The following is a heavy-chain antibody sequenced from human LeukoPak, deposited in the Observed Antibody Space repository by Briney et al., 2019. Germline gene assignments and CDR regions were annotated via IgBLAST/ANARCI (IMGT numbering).Heavy chain of an antibody. CDR3: ARDYGDGGDRFDS. CDR1: GYTFTTYG. V-gene: IGHV1-18*01. J-gene: IGHJ4*02. D-gene: IGHD4-17*01. CDR2: ISAYNGNT. Sequence: ASVKVSCKASGYTFTTYGISWVRQAPGQGLEWMGWISAYNGNTNYAQKLQGRVTITTDTSTSTAYMELRSLRSNDTAVYYCARDYGDGGDRFDSWGQGTLVTVSS.